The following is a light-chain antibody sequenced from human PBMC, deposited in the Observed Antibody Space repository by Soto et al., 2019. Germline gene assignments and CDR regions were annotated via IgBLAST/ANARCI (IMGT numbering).Light chain of an antibody. V-gene: IGKV3-20*01. CDR2: GTS. Sequence: EIVLTQSPGTLSLSPGERATLSCRASQSVSSSYLAWYQQKPGQAPRLLMYGTSNRATGIPDRFSGSGSGTDFTLTISSLEPEDIAVYYCQQYGSSRWTLGQGTKVEIK. CDR3: QQYGSSRWT. J-gene: IGKJ1*01. CDR1: QSVSSSY.